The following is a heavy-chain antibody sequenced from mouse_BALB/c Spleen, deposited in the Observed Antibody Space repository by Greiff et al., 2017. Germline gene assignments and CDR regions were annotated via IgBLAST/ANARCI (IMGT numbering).Heavy chain of an antibody. CDR1: GFTFSSYA. J-gene: IGHJ3*01. CDR3: ARADGSSYWFAY. V-gene: IGHV5-6-5*01. CDR2: ISSGGST. Sequence: EVQGVESGGGLVKPGGSLKLSCAASGFTFSSYAMSWVRQTPEKRLEWVASISSGGSTYYPDSVKGRFTISRDNARNILYLQMSSLRSEDTAMYYCARADGSSYWFAYWGQGTLVTVSA. D-gene: IGHD1-1*01.